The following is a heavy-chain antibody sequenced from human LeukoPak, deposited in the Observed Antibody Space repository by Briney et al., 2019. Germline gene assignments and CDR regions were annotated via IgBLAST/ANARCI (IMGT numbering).Heavy chain of an antibody. Sequence: ASVKVSCTASGYTFTSYGISWVRQAPGQGLEWMGWISAYNGNTNYAQKLQGRVTMTTDTSTSTAYMELRSLRSDDTAVYYCARVRTVVTQDWFDPWGQGTLVTVSS. CDR2: ISAYNGNT. CDR3: ARVRTVVTQDWFDP. CDR1: GYTFTSYG. D-gene: IGHD4-23*01. J-gene: IGHJ5*02. V-gene: IGHV1-18*01.